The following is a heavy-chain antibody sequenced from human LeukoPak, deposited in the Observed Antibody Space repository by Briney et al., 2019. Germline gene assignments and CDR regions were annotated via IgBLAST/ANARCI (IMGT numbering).Heavy chain of an antibody. D-gene: IGHD6-19*01. CDR1: GFTFDDYA. Sequence: TGRSLRLSCAASGFTFDDYAMRWVRQAPGKGLEWVSGISWNSGSIGYADSVKGRFTISRDNAKNSLYLQMNSLRAEDMALYYCAKDVSSGWYVPSGYFDYWGQGTLVTVSS. CDR2: ISWNSGSI. J-gene: IGHJ4*02. CDR3: AKDVSSGWYVPSGYFDY. V-gene: IGHV3-9*03.